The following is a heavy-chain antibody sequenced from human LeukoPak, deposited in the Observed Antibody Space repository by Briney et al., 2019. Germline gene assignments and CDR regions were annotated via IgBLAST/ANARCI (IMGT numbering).Heavy chain of an antibody. CDR2: IRYDGSNK. CDR1: GFTFSSYG. D-gene: IGHD5-12*01. J-gene: IGHJ4*02. Sequence: GGSLRLSCAASGFTFSSYGMHWVRQAPGKGLEWVAFIRYDGSNKYYADSVKGRFTISRDNSKNTLYLQMNSLRAEDTAVYYCAKRDPMATIDFDYWGQGTLVTVSS. CDR3: AKRDPMATIDFDY. V-gene: IGHV3-30*02.